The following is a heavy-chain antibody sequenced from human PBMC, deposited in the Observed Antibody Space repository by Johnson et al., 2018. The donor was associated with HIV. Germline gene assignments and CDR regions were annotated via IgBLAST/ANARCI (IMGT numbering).Heavy chain of an antibody. Sequence: QVQLVESGGGVVQPGRSLRLSCAASGFTFSSYGMLWVRQAPGKGLEWVAVIWYDGSNKYYADSVKGRFTISRDNSKNTLYLQMNSLRAEDTAVYYCAKYKDNWNYGAFDILGQGTMVTVSS. CDR3: AKYKDNWNYGAFDI. V-gene: IGHV3-33*06. CDR1: GFTFSSYG. D-gene: IGHD1-7*01. J-gene: IGHJ3*02. CDR2: IWYDGSNK.